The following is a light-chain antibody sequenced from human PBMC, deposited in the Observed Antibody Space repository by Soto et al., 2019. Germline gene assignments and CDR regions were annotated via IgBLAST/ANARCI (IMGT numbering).Light chain of an antibody. CDR3: QSYDNSLNTVV. V-gene: IGLV1-40*01. CDR1: SSNIGSNYA. J-gene: IGLJ2*01. Sequence: QSVLTQPPSVSGAPGQRVTISCTGSSSNIGSNYAVQWYQQLPGAAPKLLIFSNSNRPSGVPDRFSGSNSGTSASLAITGLQAEDEADYYCQSYDNSLNTVVFGGGTKLTVL. CDR2: SNS.